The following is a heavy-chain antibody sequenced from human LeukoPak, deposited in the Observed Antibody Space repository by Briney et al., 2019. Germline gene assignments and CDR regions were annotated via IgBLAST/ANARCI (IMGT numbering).Heavy chain of an antibody. CDR1: GFTFSNYA. D-gene: IGHD3-3*01. V-gene: IGHV3-23*01. J-gene: IGHJ2*01. CDR2: ISGSGGST. Sequence: GGSLRLSCAAAGFTFSNYAMTWVRQAPGKGLEWVSAISGSGGSTYYADSVKGRFTISRDNSKNTLYLQMNSLRAEDTAVYYCAKGGARRGITIFKGLNWYFDLWGRGTLVTVSS. CDR3: AKGGARRGITIFKGLNWYFDL.